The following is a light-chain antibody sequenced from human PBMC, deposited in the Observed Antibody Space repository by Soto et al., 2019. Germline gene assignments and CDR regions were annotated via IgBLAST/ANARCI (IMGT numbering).Light chain of an antibody. J-gene: IGLJ2*01. CDR1: SSNIGNNY. Sequence: QSVLTQPPSVSAAPGQKVTISCSGSSSNIGNNYVSWYQQLPGTAPKLLIYDNNKRPSGIPVRFPGSKSGPSATLGITGLQTGDEADYYCGAWDSNRSVVFGGGTKLTV. V-gene: IGLV1-51*01. CDR3: GAWDSNRSVV. CDR2: DNN.